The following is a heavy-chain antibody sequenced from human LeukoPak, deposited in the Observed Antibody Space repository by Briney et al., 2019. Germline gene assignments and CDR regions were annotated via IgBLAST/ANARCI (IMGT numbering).Heavy chain of an antibody. CDR3: AKGSLAIAAAGYDAFDI. CDR2: ISYDGSNK. D-gene: IGHD6-13*01. J-gene: IGHJ3*02. V-gene: IGHV3-30*18. CDR1: GFTFSSYG. Sequence: GGSLRPSCAASGFTFSSYGMHWVRQAPGKGLEWVAVISYDGSNKYYADSVKGRFTISRDNSKNTLYLQMNSLRAEDTAVYYCAKGSLAIAAAGYDAFDIWGQGTMVTVSS.